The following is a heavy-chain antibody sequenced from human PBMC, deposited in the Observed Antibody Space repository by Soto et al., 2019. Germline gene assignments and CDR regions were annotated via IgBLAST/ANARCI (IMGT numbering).Heavy chain of an antibody. D-gene: IGHD2-2*02. V-gene: IGHV1-69*06. Sequence: ASVKVSCKASGGTFSSYAISWVRQAPGQGLEWMGGIIPIFGTANYAQKFQGRVTITADKSTSTAYMELSSLRSEDTAVYYCARVPVVVVPAAIRGFYYYGMDVWGQGTTVTVSS. CDR3: ARVPVVVVPAAIRGFYYYGMDV. CDR1: GGTFSSYA. CDR2: IIPIFGTA. J-gene: IGHJ6*02.